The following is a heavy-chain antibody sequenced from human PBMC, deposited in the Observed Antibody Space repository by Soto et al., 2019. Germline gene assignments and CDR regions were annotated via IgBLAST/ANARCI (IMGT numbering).Heavy chain of an antibody. V-gene: IGHV1-18*01. J-gene: IGHJ6*02. Sequence: GASVKVSCKASGYTFTSYGISWVRQAPGQGLEWMGWISAYNGNTNYAQKLQGRVTMTTDTSTSTAYMELRSPRSDDTAVYYCASLGYCSSTSCYLHYYYGMDVWGQGTTVTVSS. CDR3: ASLGYCSSTSCYLHYYYGMDV. D-gene: IGHD2-2*01. CDR2: ISAYNGNT. CDR1: GYTFTSYG.